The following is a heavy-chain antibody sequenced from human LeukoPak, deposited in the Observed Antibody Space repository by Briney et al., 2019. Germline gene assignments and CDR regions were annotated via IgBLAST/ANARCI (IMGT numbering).Heavy chain of an antibody. V-gene: IGHV4-61*01. CDR1: GGSVSSGSYY. CDR2: IYYSGST. CDR3: AREGRGGPYYYYGMDV. Sequence: SETLSLTCTVSGGSVSSGSYYWSWIRQPPGKGLEWIGHIYYSGSTYYNSSLKSQITISLDTSKNQFSLRLTSVTAADTAVYFCAREGRGGPYYYYGMDVWGQGPRSPSP. J-gene: IGHJ6*02. D-gene: IGHD2-15*01.